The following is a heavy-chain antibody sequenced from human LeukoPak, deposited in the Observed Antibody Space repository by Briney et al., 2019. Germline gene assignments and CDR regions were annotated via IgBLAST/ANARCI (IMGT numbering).Heavy chain of an antibody. V-gene: IGHV3-33*01. CDR1: GFTFSSYR. CDR3: ARVYSPPYCSSTNCHRSHSALDY. Sequence: PGGPLRLSCAASGFTFSSYRMYWVRQAPGKGMEWVAIISYDASKEYYADSVKGRFTISRDNSKNTLFLEMNSLRAEDTAVYFCARVYSPPYCSSTNCHRSHSALDYWGQGTLVTVSS. J-gene: IGHJ4*02. D-gene: IGHD2-2*01. CDR2: ISYDASKE.